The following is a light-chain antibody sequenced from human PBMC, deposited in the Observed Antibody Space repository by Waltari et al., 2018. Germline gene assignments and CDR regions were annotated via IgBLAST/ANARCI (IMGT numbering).Light chain of an antibody. V-gene: IGKV3-11*01. CDR1: QSVSSS. J-gene: IGKJ5*01. CDR3: QQRSKWPIT. Sequence: SCRASQSVSSSLGGYQQRPGQAPRLLIYDASSRATGIPARFSGSGSGTDFTLTISSLEPEDFAVYYCQQRSKWPITFGQGTRLEIK. CDR2: DAS.